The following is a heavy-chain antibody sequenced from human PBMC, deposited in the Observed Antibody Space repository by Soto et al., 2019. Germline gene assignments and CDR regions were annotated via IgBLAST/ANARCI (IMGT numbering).Heavy chain of an antibody. D-gene: IGHD3-16*02. V-gene: IGHV3-21*01. CDR1: GFTFSSYS. Sequence: GGSLRLSCAASGFTFSSYSMNWVRQAPGKGLEWVSSISSSSSYIYYADSVKGRFTISRDNAKNSLYLQMNSLRAEDTAVYYCARDEPNYIWGSYPNDAFDIWGQGTMVTVSS. CDR2: ISSSSSYI. CDR3: ARDEPNYIWGSYPNDAFDI. J-gene: IGHJ3*02.